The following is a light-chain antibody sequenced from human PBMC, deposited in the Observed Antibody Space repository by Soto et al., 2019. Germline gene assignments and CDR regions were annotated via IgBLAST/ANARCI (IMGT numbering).Light chain of an antibody. CDR2: EVD. CDR1: SSDVGDYKY. J-gene: IGLJ2*01. V-gene: IGLV2-8*01. CDR3: SSYAGSNVI. Sequence: QSALTQPPSASGSPGQSVTISCTGTSSDVGDYKYVSWYQQHPGKAPKLMIYEVDKRPSGVPDRFSGSKSGNTASLAVSGLQAEDEAEYFCSSYAGSNVIFGGGTKLTVL.